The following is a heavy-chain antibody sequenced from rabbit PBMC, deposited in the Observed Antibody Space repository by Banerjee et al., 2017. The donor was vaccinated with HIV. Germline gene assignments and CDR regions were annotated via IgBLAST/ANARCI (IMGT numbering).Heavy chain of an antibody. CDR3: ARDHGYAAAAYSTNL. CDR1: GFTLSSYW. J-gene: IGHJ4*01. CDR2: IDPVFGGT. D-gene: IGHD6-1*01. Sequence: QSLEESGGDLVKPGASLTLTCTASGFTLSSYWMCWVRQAPGKGLEWIGYIDPVFGGTYYTSWVNGRFTISSDNAQNTLYLQLTSLTAADTATYFCARDHGYAAAAYSTNLWGPGTLVTVS. V-gene: IGHV1S7*01.